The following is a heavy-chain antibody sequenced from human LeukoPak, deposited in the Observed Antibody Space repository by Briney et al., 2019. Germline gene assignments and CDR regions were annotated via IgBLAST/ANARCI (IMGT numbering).Heavy chain of an antibody. D-gene: IGHD2-15*01. CDR3: AKDHGYCSGGSCSNDAFDI. CDR1: GFTFSSYA. J-gene: IGHJ3*02. Sequence: GASLRLSCAASGFTFSSYAMSWVRQAPGKGLEWVSAISGSGGSTYYADSVKGWFTISRDNSKNTLYLQMNSLRAEDTAVYYCAKDHGYCSGGSCSNDAFDIWGQGTMVTVSS. CDR2: ISGSGGST. V-gene: IGHV3-23*01.